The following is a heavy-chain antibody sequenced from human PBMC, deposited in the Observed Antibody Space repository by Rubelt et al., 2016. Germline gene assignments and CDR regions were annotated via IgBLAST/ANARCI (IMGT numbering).Heavy chain of an antibody. V-gene: IGHV4-34*01. CDR2: INHSGST. J-gene: IGHJ4*02. CDR1: GGSFSGYY. D-gene: IGHD1-26*01. CDR3: ARGLVDFRY. Sequence: QVQLQQWGAGLLKPSETLSLTCAVYGGSFSGYYWSWIRQPPGKGLEWIGEINHSGSTNYNPSLKRRVTISVDTSKNQFSRKLGSVTAADTAVYYCARGLVDFRYWGQGTLVTVSS.